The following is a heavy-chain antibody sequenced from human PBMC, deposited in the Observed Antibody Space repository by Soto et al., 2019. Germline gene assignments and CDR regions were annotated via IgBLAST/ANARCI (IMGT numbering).Heavy chain of an antibody. CDR1: GFTFRAYY. V-gene: IGHV3-11*05. Sequence: QVQLVESGGGLVRPGGSLRLSCEASGFTFRAYYMTWFRQAPGKGLEWLSYIDSSTKYTNYADSVKGRFTISRDHAKNSLYLQMNSLRADDTAVYYCAGEYYYTMDVWGQGTMVTVSS. J-gene: IGHJ6*02. CDR3: AGEYYYTMDV. CDR2: IDSSTKYT.